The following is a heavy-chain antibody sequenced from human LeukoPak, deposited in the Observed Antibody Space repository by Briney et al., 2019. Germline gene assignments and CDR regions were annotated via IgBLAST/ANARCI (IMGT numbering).Heavy chain of an antibody. J-gene: IGHJ2*01. CDR3: TGGKNFGYFDL. CDR2: INGGGDTT. Sequence: GGSLRLSCAASGFTFRPYAMNWVRQAPGKGLEWVSSINGGGDTTYYADSVKGRFTISLDNSKNTLYLHMSSLRAEDTAVYYCTGGKNFGYFDLWGRGTLVTVSS. V-gene: IGHV3-23*01. D-gene: IGHD2/OR15-2a*01. CDR1: GFTFRPYA.